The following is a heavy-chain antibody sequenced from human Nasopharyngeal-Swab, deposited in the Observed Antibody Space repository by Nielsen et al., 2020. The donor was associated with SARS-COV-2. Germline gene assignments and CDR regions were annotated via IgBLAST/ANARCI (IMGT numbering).Heavy chain of an antibody. D-gene: IGHD5-12*01. CDR3: ARASGYDFGYYYGMDV. V-gene: IGHV3-48*01. CDR1: GFTFSSYS. J-gene: IGHJ6*02. Sequence: GGSLRLSCAASGFTFSSYSMNWVRQAPGKGLEWVSYISSSSSTIYYADSVKGRFTISRDNAKNSLYPQMNSLRAEDTAVYYCARASGYDFGYYYGMDVWGQGTTVTVSS. CDR2: ISSSSSTI.